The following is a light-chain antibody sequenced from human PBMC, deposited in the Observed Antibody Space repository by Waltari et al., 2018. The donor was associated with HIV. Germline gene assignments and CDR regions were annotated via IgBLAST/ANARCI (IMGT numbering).Light chain of an antibody. V-gene: IGLV1-44*01. Sequence: QSVLTQPPSASGTPGQRVTISCSGSSSNIGSNTVNRYQQLPGTAPKPLICCNDQRPSGVPDRFSGSKSGTSASLAISGLQSEDEAEYYCAAWDDGLNGLVFGGGTKLTVL. CDR1: SSNIGSNT. CDR3: AAWDDGLNGLV. CDR2: CND. J-gene: IGLJ2*01.